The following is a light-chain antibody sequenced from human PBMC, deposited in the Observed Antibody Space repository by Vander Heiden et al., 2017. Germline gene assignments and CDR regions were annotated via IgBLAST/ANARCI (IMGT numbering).Light chain of an antibody. CDR3: QSADSSGTWV. Sequence: SYELTQPPPLSVSPGQTARITCPGDALPNEYVFWYQQKPGQAPVLVIDKDSERPSGIPERFSGSSSGTTVTLTISGVQAEDEADYYCQSADSSGTWVFGGGTKLTVL. J-gene: IGLJ3*02. CDR1: ALPNEY. V-gene: IGLV3-25*03. CDR2: KDS.